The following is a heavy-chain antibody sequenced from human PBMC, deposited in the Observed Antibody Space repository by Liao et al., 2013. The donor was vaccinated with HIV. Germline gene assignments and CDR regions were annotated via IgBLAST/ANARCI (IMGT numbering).Heavy chain of an antibody. Sequence: QLRLQESGPGLVKPSETLSLTCTVSGDSISSINYYWSWIRQPPGKGLEWIGYIYYSGSTNYNPSLKSRVTISVDTSKNQFSLKLTSVTAADTAVYYCARDPAWGSHWFDPWGQGTLVTVSS. CDR1: GDSISSINYY. J-gene: IGHJ5*02. V-gene: IGHV4-61*01. CDR2: IYYSGST. CDR3: ARDPAWGSHWFDP. D-gene: IGHD3-16*01.